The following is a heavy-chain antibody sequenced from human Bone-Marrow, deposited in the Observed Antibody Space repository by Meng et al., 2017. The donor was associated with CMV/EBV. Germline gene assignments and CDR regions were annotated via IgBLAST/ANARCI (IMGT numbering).Heavy chain of an antibody. J-gene: IGHJ6*02. CDR1: GFTLSPYG. D-gene: IGHD3-10*01. CDR2: ISSSSSYI. CDR3: ARVRELAGFGELSQSHYYYGMDV. Sequence: GESLKISCVASGFTLSPYGMNWVRQAPGKGLEWVSSISSSSSYIYYADSVKGRFTISRDNAKNSLYLQMNSLRAEDTAVYYCARVRELAGFGELSQSHYYYGMDVWGQGTTVTVSS. V-gene: IGHV3-21*01.